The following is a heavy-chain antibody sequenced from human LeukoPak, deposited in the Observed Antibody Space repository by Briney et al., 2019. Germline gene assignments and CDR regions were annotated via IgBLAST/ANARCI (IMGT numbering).Heavy chain of an antibody. Sequence: SETLSLTCTVSGGSISSYYWSWIRQPPGEGLEWIGYIYYSGSTNYNPSLKSRVTISVDTSKNQFSLKLSSVTAADTAVYYCARDQGYYDSSGYYYGWFDPWGQGTLVTVSS. CDR2: IYYSGST. V-gene: IGHV4-59*01. J-gene: IGHJ5*02. D-gene: IGHD3-22*01. CDR1: GGSISSYY. CDR3: ARDQGYYDSSGYYYGWFDP.